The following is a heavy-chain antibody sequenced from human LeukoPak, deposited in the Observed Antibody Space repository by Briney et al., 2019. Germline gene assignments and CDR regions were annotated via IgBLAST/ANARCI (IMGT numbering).Heavy chain of an antibody. CDR3: ARGKRDTAMVNENYFDY. Sequence: PSETLSLTCAVYGGSFSGYYWSWIRQPPGKGLEWIGEINHSGSTNYNPSLKSQVTISVDTSKNQFSLKLSSVTAADTAVYYCARGKRDTAMVNENYFDYWGQGTLVTVSS. V-gene: IGHV4-34*01. CDR1: GGSFSGYY. D-gene: IGHD5-18*01. CDR2: INHSGST. J-gene: IGHJ4*02.